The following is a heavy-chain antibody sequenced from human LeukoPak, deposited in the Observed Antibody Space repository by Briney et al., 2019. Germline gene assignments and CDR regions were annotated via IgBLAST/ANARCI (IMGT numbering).Heavy chain of an antibody. CDR1: GDSISSSNYF. CDR2: INYSGTT. Sequence: SETLSLTCTVSGDSISSSNYFWVWVRQPPGKGLEWITSINYSGTTYYNPSLKSRVTISVDTSKNQFSLNLRSVTAADTAVYYCARRTRGPVWVRGVIIPYFDYWGQGTLVTVSS. D-gene: IGHD3-10*01. CDR3: ARRTRGPVWVRGVIIPYFDY. J-gene: IGHJ4*02. V-gene: IGHV4-39*01.